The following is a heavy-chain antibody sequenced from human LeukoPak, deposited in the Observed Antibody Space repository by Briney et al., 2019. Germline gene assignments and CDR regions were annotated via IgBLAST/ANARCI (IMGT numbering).Heavy chain of an antibody. Sequence: SETLSLTCTVSGGSISSYHWSWIRQPPGKGLEWIGYIYYSGSTNYNPSLENRVTISLDTSKNQFSLKVTSVTAADTAVYYCARVYCTGGSCFAGWFDSWGQGTLVTVSS. CDR2: IYYSGST. J-gene: IGHJ5*01. D-gene: IGHD2-8*02. V-gene: IGHV4-59*08. CDR3: ARVYCTGGSCFAGWFDS. CDR1: GGSISSYH.